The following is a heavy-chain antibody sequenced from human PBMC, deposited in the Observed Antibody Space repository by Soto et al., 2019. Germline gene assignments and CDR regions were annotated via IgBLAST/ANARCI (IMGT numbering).Heavy chain of an antibody. J-gene: IGHJ6*02. CDR3: PRHIEVADYGMDV. CDR2: IDPSDSYT. V-gene: IGHV5-10-1*01. CDR1: GYSFTSYW. Sequence: GESLKISCKGSGYSFTSYWISWVRQMPGKGLEWMGRIDPSDSYTNYSPSFKGHVTISADKSISTAYLKWSSLKASDTAMYYCPRHIEVADYGMDVWRQGTTLTVSS. D-gene: IGHD6-19*01.